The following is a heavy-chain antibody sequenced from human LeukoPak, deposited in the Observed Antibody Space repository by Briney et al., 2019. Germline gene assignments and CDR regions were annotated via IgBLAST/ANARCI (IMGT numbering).Heavy chain of an antibody. CDR3: ATPGFLEWLKAGYYYMDV. CDR1: GGTFSSYA. CDR2: IIPIFGTA. V-gene: IGHV1-69*05. D-gene: IGHD3-3*01. Sequence: SVKVSCKXSGGTFSSYAISWVRQAPGQGLEWMGGIIPIFGTANYAQKFQGRVTITTDESTSTAYMELSSLRSEDTAVYYCATPGFLEWLKAGYYYMDVWGKGTTVTVSS. J-gene: IGHJ6*03.